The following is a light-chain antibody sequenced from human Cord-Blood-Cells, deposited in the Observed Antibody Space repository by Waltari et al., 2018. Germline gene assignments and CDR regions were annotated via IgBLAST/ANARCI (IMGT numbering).Light chain of an antibody. V-gene: IGKV1-39*01. CDR2: AAS. CDR1: KSISSY. J-gene: IGKJ4*01. Sequence: KITQSPSSLSASVGDRVTITCRASKSISSYLNWYQQKQGKAPKFLIYAASSLQSGVPSRFSGSGSWTDFTLTISSLQPEDFATYYCQQSYSTPLTFGGGTKVEIK. CDR3: QQSYSTPLT.